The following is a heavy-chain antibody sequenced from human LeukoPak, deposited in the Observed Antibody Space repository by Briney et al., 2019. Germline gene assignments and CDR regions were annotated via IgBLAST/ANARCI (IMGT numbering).Heavy chain of an antibody. CDR2: INPNSGGT. J-gene: IGHJ3*02. Sequence: ASVKVSCKASGYTFTGYYMHWVRQAPGQGLEWMGWINPNSGGTNYAQKFQGRVTMTRDTSISTAYMELSRLRSDDTAVYYCARDIASAYYYAYSHAFDIWGQGTMVTVSS. CDR3: ARDIASAYYYAYSHAFDI. D-gene: IGHD3-10*01. V-gene: IGHV1-2*02. CDR1: GYTFTGYY.